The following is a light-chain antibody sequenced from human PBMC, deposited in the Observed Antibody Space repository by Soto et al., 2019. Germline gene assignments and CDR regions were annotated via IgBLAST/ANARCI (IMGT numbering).Light chain of an antibody. CDR3: QQYGSSPRT. Sequence: EIVLTQSPGTLSLSPGERATLTCRASQSSSNRYLAWHQQKPGQAPRLLIYAASNRATSIPDRFSGSGSGTDFTLTINRREPGDFAVYYFQQYGSSPRTFGQGTKVEIK. J-gene: IGKJ1*01. CDR2: AAS. V-gene: IGKV3-20*01. CDR1: QSSSNRY.